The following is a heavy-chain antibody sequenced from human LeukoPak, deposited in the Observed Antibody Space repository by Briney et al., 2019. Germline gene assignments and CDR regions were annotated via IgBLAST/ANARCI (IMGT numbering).Heavy chain of an antibody. CDR1: GYTFTSYD. J-gene: IGHJ4*02. V-gene: IGHV1-8*01. D-gene: IGHD1-26*01. Sequence: GASVKVSCKASGYTFTSYDFNWVRQATGQGPEWMGWMNPNSGNTGYAQKFQGRVTMTRDTSISTAYMELSSLRSEDTAVYYCAAERVGATTRASDYWGQGTLVTVSS. CDR2: MNPNSGNT. CDR3: AAERVGATTRASDY.